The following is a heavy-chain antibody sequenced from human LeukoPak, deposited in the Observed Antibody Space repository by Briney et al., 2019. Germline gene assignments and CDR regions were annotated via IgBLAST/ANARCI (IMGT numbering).Heavy chain of an antibody. V-gene: IGHV4-34*01. CDR3: ARERITMVRGVFPYYMDV. D-gene: IGHD3-10*01. Sequence: SETLSLTCAIYGGSFSGYYWSWIRQPPGKGPEWIAEIYHSGSTNYNPSLKSRVTISVDKSKNQFSLQLSSVTAADTAVYYCARERITMVRGVFPYYMDVWGKGTTVTVSS. CDR2: IYHSGST. CDR1: GGSFSGYY. J-gene: IGHJ6*03.